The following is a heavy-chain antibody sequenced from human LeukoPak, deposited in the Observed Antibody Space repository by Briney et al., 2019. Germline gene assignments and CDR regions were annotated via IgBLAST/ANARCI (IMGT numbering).Heavy chain of an antibody. CDR1: GFTFNNYG. V-gene: IGHV1-18*01. CDR2: ISAYNGDT. Sequence: ASVKLSCKASGFTFNNYGISWARQAPGQGLEWMGWISAYNGDTHYAQKFQGRVTLTTDTSTRTAYMELRSLRSDDTAMYYCARDPSNTSGWYIYFDYWGQGTLVTVSP. D-gene: IGHD6-19*01. J-gene: IGHJ4*02. CDR3: ARDPSNTSGWYIYFDY.